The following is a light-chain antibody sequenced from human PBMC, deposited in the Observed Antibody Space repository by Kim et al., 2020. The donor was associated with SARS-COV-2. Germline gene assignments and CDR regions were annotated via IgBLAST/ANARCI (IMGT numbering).Light chain of an antibody. V-gene: IGKV3-11*01. Sequence: LSPGERATLSCRASQSVGTYLAWYQQKPGQAPRLLVYDASNRATGIPARFSGSGSGTDFTLSISSLQPEDFAVYYCQQRSNWPITFGPGTKVDIK. CDR1: QSVGTY. J-gene: IGKJ3*01. CDR3: QQRSNWPIT. CDR2: DAS.